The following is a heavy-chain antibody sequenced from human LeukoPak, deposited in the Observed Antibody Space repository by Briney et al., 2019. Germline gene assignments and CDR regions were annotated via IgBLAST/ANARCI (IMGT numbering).Heavy chain of an antibody. CDR3: AREQQLVYFDY. CDR1: GGSITSYY. Sequence: SETLSLTCTVSGGSITSYYWSWIRQPAGKGLEWIGRIYSSGSTNYNPSLESRVTMSVDTSKNQFSLKLSSATAADTAVYYCAREQQLVYFDYWGQGTLVTVSS. D-gene: IGHD6-13*01. CDR2: IYSSGST. J-gene: IGHJ4*02. V-gene: IGHV4-4*07.